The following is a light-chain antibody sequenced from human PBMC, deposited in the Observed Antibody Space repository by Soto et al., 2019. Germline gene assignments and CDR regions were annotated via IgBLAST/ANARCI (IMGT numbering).Light chain of an antibody. CDR2: DVS. CDR3: CSYAGSYTWV. J-gene: IGLJ3*02. CDR1: SSDVGGYNY. V-gene: IGLV2-11*01. Sequence: QSVLTQPRSVSGSPGQSVTISCTGTSSDVGGYNYVSWYQQHPGKAPKLMIYDVSKRPSGVPDRFSGSKSGNTASPTISGLQAEDEADYHCCSYAGSYTWVFGGGTKLTVL.